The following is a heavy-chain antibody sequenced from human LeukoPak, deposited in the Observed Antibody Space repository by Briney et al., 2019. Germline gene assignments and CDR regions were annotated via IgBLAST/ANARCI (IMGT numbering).Heavy chain of an antibody. CDR3: ARAGYDFWSGYYGVGDCYYCYMDV. CDR2: INPSGGST. CDR1: GYTFTSYY. V-gene: IGHV1-46*01. Sequence: ASVKVSCKASGYTFTSYYMHWVRQAPGQGLEWMGIINPSGGSTSYAQKFQGRVTMTRDMSTSTGYMELSSLRSEDTAVYYCARAGYDFWSGYYGVGDCYYCYMDVGGKGTTVTVFS. J-gene: IGHJ6*03. D-gene: IGHD3-3*01.